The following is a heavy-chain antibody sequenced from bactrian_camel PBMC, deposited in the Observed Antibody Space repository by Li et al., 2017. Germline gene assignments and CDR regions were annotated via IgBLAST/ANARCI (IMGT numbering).Heavy chain of an antibody. CDR3: AASTLPCHSGFFGQMIDRGY. J-gene: IGHJ6*01. CDR1: GAAYRTYC. D-gene: IGHD2*01. V-gene: IGHV3S1*01. CDR2: HYTSTATT. Sequence: QLVESGGGSVQTGGSLRLSCAASGAAYRTYCMGWFRQAPGKEREAVAAHYTSTATTYVADSVKGRFAISEDNAKNVLYLQMNSLQPEDTGRYYCAASTLPCHSGFFGQMIDRGYWAQGTQVTVS.